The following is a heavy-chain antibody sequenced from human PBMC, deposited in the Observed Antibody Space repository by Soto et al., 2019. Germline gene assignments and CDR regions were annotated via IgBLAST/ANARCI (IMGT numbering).Heavy chain of an antibody. D-gene: IGHD5-18*01. CDR2: ISYDGSNK. J-gene: IGHJ5*02. CDR1: GFTFSSYG. CDR3: AKDSYGWLSDP. V-gene: IGHV3-30*18. Sequence: GGSLRLSCAASGFTFSSYGMHWVRQAPGKGLEWVAVISYDGSNKYYADSVKGRFTISRDNSKNTLYLQMNSLRAEDTAVYYCAKDSYGWLSDPWGQGTLVTVSS.